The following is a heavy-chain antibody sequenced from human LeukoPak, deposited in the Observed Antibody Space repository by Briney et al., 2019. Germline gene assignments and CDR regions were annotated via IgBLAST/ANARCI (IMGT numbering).Heavy chain of an antibody. V-gene: IGHV3-23*01. CDR1: GFTFSSYA. Sequence: GGSLRLSCAASGFTFSSYAMSWVRQAPRKGLEWVSAISGSGGSTYYADSVKGRFTISRDNSKNTLYLQMNSLRAEDTAVYYCARGIMTASYGMDVWGQGTTVTVSS. CDR2: ISGSGGST. J-gene: IGHJ6*02. CDR3: ARGIMTASYGMDV.